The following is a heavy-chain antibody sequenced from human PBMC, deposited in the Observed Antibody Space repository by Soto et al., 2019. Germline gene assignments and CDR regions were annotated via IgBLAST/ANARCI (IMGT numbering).Heavy chain of an antibody. Sequence: GGSLRLSCAASGFTFSDYYMSWIRQAPGKGLEWVSYISSSSSYTNYADSVKGRFTISRDNAKNSLYLQMNSLRAEDTAVYYCARETRSYCSGGSCYLNYYYYYYGMDVWGQGTTVTVSS. CDR1: GFTFSDYY. CDR2: ISSSSSYT. V-gene: IGHV3-11*06. CDR3: ARETRSYCSGGSCYLNYYYYYYGMDV. D-gene: IGHD2-15*01. J-gene: IGHJ6*02.